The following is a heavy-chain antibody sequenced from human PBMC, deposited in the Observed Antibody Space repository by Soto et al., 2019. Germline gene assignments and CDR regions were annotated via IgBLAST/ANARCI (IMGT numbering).Heavy chain of an antibody. CDR2: ISYDGSNK. V-gene: IGHV3-30-3*01. Sequence: GGSLRLSCAASGFTFSSYAMHWVRQAPGKGLEWVAVISYDGSNKYYADSVKGRFTISRDNSKNTLYLQMNSLRAEDTAVYYCARGLDRYYYDSSGYYALFDYWGQGTLVTVSS. J-gene: IGHJ4*02. CDR1: GFTFSSYA. D-gene: IGHD3-22*01. CDR3: ARGLDRYYYDSSGYYALFDY.